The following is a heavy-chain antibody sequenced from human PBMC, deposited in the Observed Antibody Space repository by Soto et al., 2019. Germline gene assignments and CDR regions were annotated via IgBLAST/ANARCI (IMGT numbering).Heavy chain of an antibody. J-gene: IGHJ3*02. V-gene: IGHV4-4*02. Sequence: SETLSLTCAVSGGSISSSNWWSWVRQPPGKGLEWIGEIYHSGSTNYNPSLKSRVTISVDKSKNQFSLKLSSVTAADTAVYYCARTRDDYYDSSGYYDDDAFDIWGQGTMVTVSS. CDR1: GGSISSSNW. CDR3: ARTRDDYYDSSGYYDDDAFDI. CDR2: IYHSGST. D-gene: IGHD3-22*01.